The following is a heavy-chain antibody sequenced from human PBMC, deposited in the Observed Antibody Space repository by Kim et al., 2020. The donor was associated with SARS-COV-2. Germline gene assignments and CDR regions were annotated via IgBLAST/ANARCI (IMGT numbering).Heavy chain of an antibody. D-gene: IGHD3-10*01. CDR2: IYYSGST. CDR3: ARDRFRGVIISGGMDV. CDR1: GGSISSGGYY. J-gene: IGHJ6*02. Sequence: SETLSLTCTVSGGSISSGGYYWSWIRQHPGKGLEWIGYIYYSGSTYYNPSLKSRVTISVDTSKIQFSLKLSSVTAADTAVYYCARDRFRGVIISGGMDVWGQGTTVTVSS. V-gene: IGHV4-31*03.